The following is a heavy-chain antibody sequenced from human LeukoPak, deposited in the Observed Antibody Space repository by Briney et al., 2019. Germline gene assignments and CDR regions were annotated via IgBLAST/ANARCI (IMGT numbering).Heavy chain of an antibody. CDR3: AKKTPGNCPYEY. CDR1: GFTFSSSA. CDR2: SGTGGAT. V-gene: IGHV3-23*01. D-gene: IGHD2-21*01. Sequence: GGSLRLSCAASGFTFSSSAMNWVRQAPGKGLEWVSASGTGGATYYADSVKGRFTISRDNSKNTLYLQMTSLRAEDTAVYYCAKKTPGNCPYEYWGPGTLVTVSP. J-gene: IGHJ4*02.